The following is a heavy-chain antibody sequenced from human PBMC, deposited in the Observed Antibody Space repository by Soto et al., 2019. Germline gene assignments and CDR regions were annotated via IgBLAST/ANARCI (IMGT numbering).Heavy chain of an antibody. V-gene: IGHV1-18*01. Sequence: ASVKVSCKASGYTFTSYGISWVRQAPGQGLEWMGWISAYNGNTNYAQKLQGWVTMTRDTSISTAYMELSRLRSDDTAVYYCARERDGYGMDVWGQGTTVTVSS. CDR1: GYTFTSYG. CDR3: ARERDGYGMDV. J-gene: IGHJ6*02. CDR2: ISAYNGNT.